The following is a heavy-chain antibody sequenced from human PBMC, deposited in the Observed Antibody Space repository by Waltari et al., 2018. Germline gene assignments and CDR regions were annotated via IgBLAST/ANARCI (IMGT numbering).Heavy chain of an antibody. D-gene: IGHD3-3*01. CDR1: GGSISSGSYY. Sequence: QVQLQESGPGLVKPSQTLSLTCTVSGGSISSGSYYWSWIRQPAGKGLEWIGRIYTSGSTNSNPSLKSRVTISVDTSKNQFSRKLSSVTAADTAVYYCARMTRTYDFWSGYNYWGQGTLVTVSS. CDR3: ARMTRTYDFWSGYNY. CDR2: IYTSGST. J-gene: IGHJ4*02. V-gene: IGHV4-61*02.